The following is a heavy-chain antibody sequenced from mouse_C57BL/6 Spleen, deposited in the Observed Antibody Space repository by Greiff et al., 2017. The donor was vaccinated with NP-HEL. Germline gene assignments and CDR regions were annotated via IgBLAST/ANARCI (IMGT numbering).Heavy chain of an antibody. Sequence: VQLQESGPGLVAPSQSLSITCTVSGFSLTSYAISWVRQPPGKGLEWLGVIWTGGGTNYNSALKSRLSISKDNSKSQVFLRMNSLQTDDTSRYYCAYYSNYFAYWGQGTLVTVSA. CDR1: GFSLTSYA. CDR3: AYYSNYFAY. D-gene: IGHD2-5*01. V-gene: IGHV2-9-1*01. J-gene: IGHJ3*01. CDR2: IWTGGGT.